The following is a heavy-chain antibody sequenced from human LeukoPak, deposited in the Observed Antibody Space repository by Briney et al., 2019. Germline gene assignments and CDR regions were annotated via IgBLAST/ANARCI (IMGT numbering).Heavy chain of an antibody. J-gene: IGHJ6*02. Sequence: PSETLSLTCTVSGGSISSYYWSWLWQPPGKGLEWIGNIYYSGRTNYTPSLKSLVTISVDTSKNQFSLKLISVTAADTAVYYCARVKNYSNYVYYYYGMDVWGQGTTVTVSS. CDR1: GGSISSYY. CDR2: IYYSGRT. D-gene: IGHD4-11*01. V-gene: IGHV4-59*01. CDR3: ARVKNYSNYVYYYYGMDV.